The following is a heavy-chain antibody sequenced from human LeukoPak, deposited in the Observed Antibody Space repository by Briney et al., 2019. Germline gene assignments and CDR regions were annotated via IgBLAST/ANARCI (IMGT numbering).Heavy chain of an antibody. CDR1: GFTFSSYA. Sequence: GGSLRLSCAASGFTFSSYAMSWVRQAPGKGLEWVSAISGSGGSTYYADSVKGRFTISRDNSKNTLYLQMGSLRAEDMAVYYCARDLGIETGGPVDYWGQGTLVTVSS. CDR3: ARDLGIETGGPVDY. J-gene: IGHJ4*02. V-gene: IGHV3-23*01. CDR2: ISGSGGST. D-gene: IGHD1-14*01.